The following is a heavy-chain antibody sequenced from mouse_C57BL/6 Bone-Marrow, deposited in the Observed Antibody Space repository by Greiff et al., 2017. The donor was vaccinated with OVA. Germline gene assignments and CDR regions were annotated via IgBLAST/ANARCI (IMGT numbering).Heavy chain of an antibody. Sequence: EVMLVESEGGLVQPGSSMKLSCTASGFTFSDYYMAWVRQVPEKGLEWVANINYDGSSSYYLDSLKSRFIISRDNAKNILDLKMSSLKYEDTATYYCARDDYCSSYGTMDYWGQGTSVTVSA. J-gene: IGHJ4*01. V-gene: IGHV5-16*01. CDR2: INYDGSSS. CDR1: GFTFSDYY. D-gene: IGHD1-1*01. CDR3: ARDDYCSSYGTMDY.